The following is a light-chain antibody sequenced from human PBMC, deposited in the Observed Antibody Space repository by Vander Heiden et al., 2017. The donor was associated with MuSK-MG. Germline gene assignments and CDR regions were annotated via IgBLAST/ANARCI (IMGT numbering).Light chain of an antibody. Sequence: DIQMTQSPSTLSASVGDRVTITCRASQSISDWLAWYQQKAGKAPKLLIYKASSLESGVPSRFSGSGSGTEFTLTISSLQPDDFATYYCQQYNSYSWTFGQGTKVEI. CDR3: QQYNSYSWT. CDR1: QSISDW. V-gene: IGKV1-5*03. CDR2: KAS. J-gene: IGKJ1*01.